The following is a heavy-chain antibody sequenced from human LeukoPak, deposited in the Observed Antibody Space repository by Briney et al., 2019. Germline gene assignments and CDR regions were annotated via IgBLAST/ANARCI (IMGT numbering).Heavy chain of an antibody. Sequence: PSETLSLTCTVSGGSISSSSYYWGWIRQPPGKGLEWIGTIYYTGSTYYNPSLKSRVTISVDTSKNQCSLKVTSVTAADTAVYYCARRRGRYPVDYWGQGTLVTVSS. CDR2: IYYTGST. D-gene: IGHD6-19*01. CDR3: ARRRGRYPVDY. CDR1: GGSISSSSYY. V-gene: IGHV4-39*01. J-gene: IGHJ4*02.